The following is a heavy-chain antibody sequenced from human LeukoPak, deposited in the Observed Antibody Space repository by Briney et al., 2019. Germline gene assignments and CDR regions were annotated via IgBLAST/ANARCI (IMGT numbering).Heavy chain of an antibody. Sequence: SETLSLTCSVSGYSIRSGYHWAWFRQAPGKGLEWMGSIYQSGSTYDNLSLKSRVTSSVDTSRNQFSLRLNSVTAADTAVYYCASYLTMIRGVISYRGWFDPWGQGTLVTVSS. CDR1: GYSIRSGYH. CDR2: IYQSGST. V-gene: IGHV4-38-2*02. D-gene: IGHD3-10*01. CDR3: ASYLTMIRGVISYRGWFDP. J-gene: IGHJ5*02.